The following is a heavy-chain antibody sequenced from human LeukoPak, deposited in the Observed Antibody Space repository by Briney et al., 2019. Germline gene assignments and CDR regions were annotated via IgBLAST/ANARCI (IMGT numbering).Heavy chain of an antibody. V-gene: IGHV3-9*01. CDR2: ISWNSGSI. CDR3: AKDNAAMVADQFDY. D-gene: IGHD5-18*01. CDR1: GFTFDDYA. J-gene: IGHJ4*02. Sequence: GGSLRLSCAASGFTFDDYAMHWVRQAPGKGLEWVSGISWNSGSIGYADSVKGRFTISRDNAKNSLYLQMNSLRAEDTALYYCAKDNAAMVADQFDYWGQGTLVTVSS.